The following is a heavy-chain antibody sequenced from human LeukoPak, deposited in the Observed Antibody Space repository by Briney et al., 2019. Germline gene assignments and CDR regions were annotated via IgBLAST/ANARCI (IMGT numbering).Heavy chain of an antibody. J-gene: IGHJ4*02. CDR3: ARHLSGYSREFDY. CDR1: GGSISSGGYS. V-gene: IGHV4-30-4*07. CDR2: ISFSGST. Sequence: SQTLSLTCAVSGGSISSGGYSWNWIRQPPGKGLEWIGHISFSGSTYYNPSLKSRLTISLDTSKNQFSLKLSSVTAADTAVYYCARHLSGYSREFDYWGQGTLVTVSS. D-gene: IGHD3-22*01.